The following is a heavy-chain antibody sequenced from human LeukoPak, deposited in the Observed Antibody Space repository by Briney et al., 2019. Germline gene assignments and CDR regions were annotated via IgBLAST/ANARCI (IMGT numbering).Heavy chain of an antibody. CDR2: ISSSSSTI. D-gene: IGHD3-10*01. V-gene: IGHV3-48*01. Sequence: GGSLRLSCAASGLTISSYSMNWVRQAPGKGLQWVSNISSSSSTIYYADSVKGRFTISRDNAKNSLYLQMNSLRAEDTAVYYCARALWFGETFPAYWGQGTLVTVSS. CDR1: GLTISSYS. J-gene: IGHJ4*02. CDR3: ARALWFGETFPAY.